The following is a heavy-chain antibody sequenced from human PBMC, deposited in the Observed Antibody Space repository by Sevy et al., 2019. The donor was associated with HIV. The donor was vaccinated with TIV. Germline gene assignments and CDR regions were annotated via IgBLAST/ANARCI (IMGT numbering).Heavy chain of an antibody. CDR1: GFPVSSNY. V-gene: IGHV3-53*01. J-gene: IGHJ4*02. D-gene: IGHD5-18*01. CDR3: ARDLGYSYGLIFDY. Sequence: GGSLRLSCVASGFPVSSNYMSWVRQAPGKGLEWVSVIYNDGSTNYADSVKGRFTISRDSSKNTLYLQMKSLRADDTAVYYCARDLGYSYGLIFDYWGQGALVTVSS. CDR2: IYNDGST.